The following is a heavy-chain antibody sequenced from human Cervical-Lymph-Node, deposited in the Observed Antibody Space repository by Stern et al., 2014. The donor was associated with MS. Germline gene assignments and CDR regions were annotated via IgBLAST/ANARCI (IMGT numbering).Heavy chain of an antibody. D-gene: IGHD5-18*01. CDR3: ARPKAGYSYGYFDY. V-gene: IGHV1-46*01. J-gene: IGHJ4*02. CDR1: GVTFTDYY. Sequence: QVQLVQSGAEVKKPGASVKVSCMASGVTFTDYYIHWVRQAPGQGLEWMGVFDPIGGSTIYAQNFQDRVSMTKDTSTNTVYMELSSLRSEDTAVIYCARPKAGYSYGYFDYWGQGTLVTVSS. CDR2: FDPIGGST.